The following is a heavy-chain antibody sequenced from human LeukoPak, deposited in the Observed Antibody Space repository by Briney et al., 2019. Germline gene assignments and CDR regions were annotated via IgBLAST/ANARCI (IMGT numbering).Heavy chain of an antibody. D-gene: IGHD4-17*01. J-gene: IGHJ4*02. CDR2: INHSGST. CDR1: GGSFSGYY. Sequence: SETLSLTCAVYGGSFSGYYWSWILQPPGKGLEWIGEINHSGSTNYNPSLKSRVTISVDTSKNQFSLKLSSVTAADTAVYYCATTVTTGVDYWGQGTLVTVSS. CDR3: ATTVTTGVDY. V-gene: IGHV4-34*01.